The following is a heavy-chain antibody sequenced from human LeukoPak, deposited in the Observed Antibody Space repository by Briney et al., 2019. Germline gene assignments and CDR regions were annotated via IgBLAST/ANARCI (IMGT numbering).Heavy chain of an antibody. J-gene: IGHJ6*02. CDR1: GGTFSSYA. V-gene: IGHV1-69*13. CDR3: ARQITMVRGVIIDGMDV. D-gene: IGHD3-10*01. Sequence: SEKVSCKASGGTFSSYAISWVRQAPGQGLEWMGGIIPIFGTPNYAQKFQGRVTITADESTSTAYMDLSSLRSEDTAVYYCARQITMVRGVIIDGMDVWGQGTTVT. CDR2: IIPIFGTP.